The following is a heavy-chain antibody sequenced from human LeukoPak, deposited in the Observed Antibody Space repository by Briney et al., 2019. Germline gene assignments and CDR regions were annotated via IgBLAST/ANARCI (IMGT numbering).Heavy chain of an antibody. Sequence: GASVKVSCKGSGYTFTSYGITWVRQAPGQGLEWMGWISAYNGNTNYAQNLQGRVTMTIDTSTTTAYMELRSLRSDDTAVYYCARGGVRYCSSTSCPYNWFDPWGQGTLVTVSS. V-gene: IGHV1-18*01. CDR3: ARGGVRYCSSTSCPYNWFDP. CDR2: ISAYNGNT. D-gene: IGHD2-2*01. J-gene: IGHJ5*02. CDR1: GYTFTSYG.